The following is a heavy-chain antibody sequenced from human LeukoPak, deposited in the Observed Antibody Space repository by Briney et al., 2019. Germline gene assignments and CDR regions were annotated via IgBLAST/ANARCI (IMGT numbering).Heavy chain of an antibody. J-gene: IGHJ5*02. CDR2: IYTSGST. Sequence: PSETLSLTCTVSGGSISSYYWSWIRQPAGKGLEWIGRIYTSGSTNYNPSLKSRVTMSVDTSKNQFSLKLSSVTAADTAVYYCAREVLIVVVPAAPRVEYNWFDPWGQGTLVTVSS. CDR1: GGSISSYY. D-gene: IGHD2-2*01. CDR3: AREVLIVVVPAAPRVEYNWFDP. V-gene: IGHV4-4*07.